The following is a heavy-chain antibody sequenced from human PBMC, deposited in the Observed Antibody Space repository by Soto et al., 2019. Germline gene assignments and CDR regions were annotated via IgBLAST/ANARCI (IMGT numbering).Heavy chain of an antibody. D-gene: IGHD1-26*01. CDR1: GYPFTSYG. CDR2: ISASNGNT. Sequence: GSVKVSYKVSGYPFTSYGISLVRQALGQGLEWIGWISASNGNTNYAQKLQGRVTMTTDTSTSTAYMELRSLRSDDTAVYYCARDLRGSAKWELLSSVTGGMDVWGQGTTVTAP. J-gene: IGHJ6*02. V-gene: IGHV1-18*01. CDR3: ARDLRGSAKWELLSSVTGGMDV.